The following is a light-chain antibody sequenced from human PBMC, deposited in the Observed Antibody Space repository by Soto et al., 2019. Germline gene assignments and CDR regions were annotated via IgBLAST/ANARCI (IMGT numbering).Light chain of an antibody. CDR3: AAWDDSLSGHVV. CDR1: SSNIGSNY. J-gene: IGLJ2*01. CDR2: RNN. V-gene: IGLV1-47*01. Sequence: QSVLTQPPSASWTPGQRVTIACSGSSSNIGSNYVYWYQQLPGTAPKLLIYRNNQRPSGVPDRFSGSKSGTSASLAISGLRSEDEADYYCAAWDDSLSGHVVFGGGTKVTVL.